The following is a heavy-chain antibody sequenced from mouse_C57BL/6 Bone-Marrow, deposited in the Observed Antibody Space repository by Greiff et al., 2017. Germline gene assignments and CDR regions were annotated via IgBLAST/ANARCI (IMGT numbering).Heavy chain of an antibody. CDR1: GYTFTSYW. D-gene: IGHD1-1*01. Sequence: QVQLKQPGAELVKPGASVKLSCKASGYTFTSYWMHWVKQRPGQGLEWIGMIHPNSGSTNYNEKFKSKATLTVDKSSSTAYMQLSSLTSEDSAVYYCAREDTTVVAPFDYWGQGTTLTVSS. CDR2: IHPNSGST. V-gene: IGHV1-64*01. J-gene: IGHJ2*01. CDR3: AREDTTVVAPFDY.